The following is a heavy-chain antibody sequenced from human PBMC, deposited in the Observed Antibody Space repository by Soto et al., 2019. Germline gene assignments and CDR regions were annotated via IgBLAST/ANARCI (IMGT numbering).Heavy chain of an antibody. J-gene: IGHJ4*02. CDR2: ISYDGSNK. CDR3: ARDPDYGDYVPHYFDY. V-gene: IGHV3-30-3*01. Sequence: GGSLRLSCAASGFTFSSYAMHWVRQAPGKGLEWVAVISYDGSNKYYADSVKGRFTISRDNSKNTLYLQMNSLRAEDTAVYYCARDPDYGDYVPHYFDYWGQGTLVTVSS. D-gene: IGHD4-17*01. CDR1: GFTFSSYA.